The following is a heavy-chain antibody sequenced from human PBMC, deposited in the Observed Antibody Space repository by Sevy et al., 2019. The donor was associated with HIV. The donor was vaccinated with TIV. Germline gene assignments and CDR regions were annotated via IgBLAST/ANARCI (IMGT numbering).Heavy chain of an antibody. CDR2: VSYDGSTK. V-gene: IGHV3-30*18. Sequence: GGSLRLSCAASGFIFSNYGMHWVRQAPGKGLEWVAVVSYDGSTKYYTGSVRGRFSISRDNSKHTVYLQMNSLRVEDTAVYYCAKGSKATGSAFDIWGQGTMVTVSS. J-gene: IGHJ3*02. CDR1: GFIFSNYG. D-gene: IGHD1-1*01. CDR3: AKGSKATGSAFDI.